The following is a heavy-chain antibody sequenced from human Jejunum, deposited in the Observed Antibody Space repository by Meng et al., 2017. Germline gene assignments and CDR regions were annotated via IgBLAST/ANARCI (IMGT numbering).Heavy chain of an antibody. J-gene: IGHJ4*02. V-gene: IGHV2-5*02. D-gene: IGHD6-19*01. CDR2: IFWDDNQ. CDR3: VYRNPYCGYSSCLFDS. Sequence: SGPTLVKPTQTLTLTCTFSGFSLSTRGVGVGWIRQPPGKALEWLALIFWDDNQRYSPSLTSRLTITKDTSKNQVVLTMTNMDPVDTATYYCVYRNPYCGYSSCLFDSWGQGTPVTVSS. CDR1: GFSLSTRGVG.